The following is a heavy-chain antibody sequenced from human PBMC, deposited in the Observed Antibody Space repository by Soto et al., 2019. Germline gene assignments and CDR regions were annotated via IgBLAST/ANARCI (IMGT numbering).Heavy chain of an antibody. J-gene: IGHJ6*02. CDR1: GFTFSSYG. CDR3: ARVAVWFGDYYHYDMDI. D-gene: IGHD3-10*01. Sequence: QVQVVECGGGVIQPGRSLRLSCAASGFTFSSYGMHWVSQAPGNGLEWVAVIWYDGRKTYYADSVKGRFTISRDNHKDTLYLQTNSMRGEDSAVYYCARVAVWFGDYYHYDMDICGQGTTVIVSS. CDR2: IWYDGRKT. V-gene: IGHV3-33*01.